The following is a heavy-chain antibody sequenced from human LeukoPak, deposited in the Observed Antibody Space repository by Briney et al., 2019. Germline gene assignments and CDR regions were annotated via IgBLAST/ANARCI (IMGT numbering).Heavy chain of an antibody. Sequence: GGSLRLSCTASGFTFGDYATSWVRQAPGKGLEWVGFIRSKAYGGTTEYAASVKGRFTLSRDDSKSIAYLQMNSLKTEDTAVYYRTRVQQLAGFDYWGQGTLVTVSS. J-gene: IGHJ4*02. CDR2: IRSKAYGGTT. V-gene: IGHV3-49*04. CDR3: TRVQQLAGFDY. D-gene: IGHD6-13*01. CDR1: GFTFGDYA.